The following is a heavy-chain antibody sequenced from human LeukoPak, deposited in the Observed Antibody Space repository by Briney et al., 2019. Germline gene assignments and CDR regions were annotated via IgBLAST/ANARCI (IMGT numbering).Heavy chain of an antibody. Sequence: SVKVSCKASGGTFSSYTISWVRQAPGQGLEWMGRIIPILGIANYAQKFQGRVTIAADKSTSTAYTELSSLRSEDTAVYYCVRGHGVDFDYWGQGTLVTVSS. CDR3: VRGHGVDFDY. J-gene: IGHJ4*02. V-gene: IGHV1-69*02. D-gene: IGHD3-16*01. CDR2: IIPILGIA. CDR1: GGTFSSYT.